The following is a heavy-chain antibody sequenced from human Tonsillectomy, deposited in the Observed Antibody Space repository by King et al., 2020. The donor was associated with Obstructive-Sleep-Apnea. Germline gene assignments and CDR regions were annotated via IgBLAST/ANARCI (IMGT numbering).Heavy chain of an antibody. Sequence: VQLVESGGGLVQPGGSLRLSCAASGFTVSNNYMSWVRQAPGKGLEWVSVIYSGGSTYYADSVKGRFTISRDDSKNTLYLQMNSLRAEDTAVYYSARDFSRTAMVTGGNNYYYYGMDVWGQGTTVTVSS. CDR3: ARDFSRTAMVTGGNNYYYYGMDV. V-gene: IGHV3-66*01. J-gene: IGHJ6*02. CDR1: GFTVSNNY. CDR2: IYSGGST. D-gene: IGHD5-18*01.